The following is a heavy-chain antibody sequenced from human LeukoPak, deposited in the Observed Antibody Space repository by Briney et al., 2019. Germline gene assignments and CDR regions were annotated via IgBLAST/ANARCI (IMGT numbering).Heavy chain of an antibody. D-gene: IGHD3-16*02. CDR3: ARVRNDYVWGSYLYGPKYYYYMDV. Sequence: GGSLRLSCAASGFTVSSNFMSWVRQAPGKGLEWVSVIYSGGSTYYADSVKGRFTISRDNSKNTLYLQMNSLRAEDTAVYYCARVRNDYVWGSYLYGPKYYYYMDVWGKGTTVTISS. CDR2: IYSGGST. V-gene: IGHV3-66*01. J-gene: IGHJ6*03. CDR1: GFTVSSNF.